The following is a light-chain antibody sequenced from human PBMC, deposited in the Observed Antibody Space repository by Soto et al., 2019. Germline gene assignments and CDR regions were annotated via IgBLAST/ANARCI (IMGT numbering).Light chain of an antibody. CDR2: VAS. CDR3: QQYGSSPVT. V-gene: IGKV3-20*01. J-gene: IGKJ1*01. CDR1: QSVSSSS. Sequence: EIVLTQSPGTLSLSPGERDTLSCRASQSVSSSSLAWYQQRPGQAPRLLIYVASIRPTGIPDRFSGSGSGTDFTLTISRLEPEDFAMYYCQQYGSSPVTFGQGTKVEIK.